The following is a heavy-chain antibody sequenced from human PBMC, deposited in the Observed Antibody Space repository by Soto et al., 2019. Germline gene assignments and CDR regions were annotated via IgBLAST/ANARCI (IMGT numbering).Heavy chain of an antibody. J-gene: IGHJ6*02. CDR2: IIPIFGTA. Sequence: ASVKVSCKASGGTFSSYAISWVRQAPGQGLEWMGGIIPIFGTANYAQKFQGRVTITADESTSTAYMELSSLRSEDTAVYYCARVYSVVGDRHAEMDVWGQGTPVTVSS. V-gene: IGHV1-69*13. CDR1: GGTFSSYA. D-gene: IGHD2-2*01. CDR3: ARVYSVVGDRHAEMDV.